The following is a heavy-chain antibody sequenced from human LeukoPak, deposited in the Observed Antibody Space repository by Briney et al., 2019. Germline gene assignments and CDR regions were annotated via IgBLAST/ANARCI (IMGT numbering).Heavy chain of an antibody. D-gene: IGHD1-1*01. J-gene: IGHJ5*02. V-gene: IGHV4-39*01. CDR2: IYYSGST. CDR3: ARVPGGALNWFDP. CDR1: GGSISSYY. Sequence: KTSETLSLTCTVSGGSISSYYWGWIRQPPGKGLEWIGSIYYSGSTYYNLSLKSRVTISVDTSKNQFSLKLSSVTAADTAVYYCARVPGGALNWFDPWGQGTLVTVSS.